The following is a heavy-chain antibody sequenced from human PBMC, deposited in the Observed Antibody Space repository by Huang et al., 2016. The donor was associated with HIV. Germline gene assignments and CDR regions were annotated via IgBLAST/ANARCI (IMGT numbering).Heavy chain of an antibody. V-gene: IGHV1-2*02. CDR2: INPNSGGT. D-gene: IGHD3-22*01. CDR3: ARQRTTYYYDSSGYRGEFDY. J-gene: IGHJ4*02. CDR1: GYTFTGYY. Sequence: QVQLVQSGAEVKRPGASVKVSCKASGYTFTGYYIHWVRQAPGQGREWMGWINPNSGGTNYAQKFQGRLTMTGDTSISTAYMELSSLRSDDTAVHYCARQRTTYYYDSSGYRGEFDYWGQGTLVTVSS.